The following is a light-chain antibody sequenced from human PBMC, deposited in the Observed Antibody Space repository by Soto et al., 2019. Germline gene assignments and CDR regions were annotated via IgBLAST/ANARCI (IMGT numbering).Light chain of an antibody. V-gene: IGLV1-51*01. CDR3: GTWDTTLNVWV. Sequence: QSVLTRPPSVSAAPGQTVTISCSGSSSSVGHESVSWYQSLPGTAPKLLIYDNYKRPSGIPDRFSGSQSGTSATLGITGLQTGDEADYYCGTWDTTLNVWVFGGGTKLTVL. CDR1: SSSVGHES. J-gene: IGLJ3*02. CDR2: DNY.